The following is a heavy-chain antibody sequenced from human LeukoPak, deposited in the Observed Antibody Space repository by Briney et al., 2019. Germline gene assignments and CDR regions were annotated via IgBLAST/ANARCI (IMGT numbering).Heavy chain of an antibody. CDR2: ISWNSGSI. J-gene: IGHJ2*01. CDR3: AKEIDWYFDL. Sequence: QPGRSLRLSCAASGFTFDDYAMHWVRQAPGKGLEWVSGISWNSGSIGYADSVKGRFTISRDNAKNSLYLQMNSQRAEDTALYYCAKEIDWYFDLWGRGTLVTVSS. CDR1: GFTFDDYA. V-gene: IGHV3-9*01.